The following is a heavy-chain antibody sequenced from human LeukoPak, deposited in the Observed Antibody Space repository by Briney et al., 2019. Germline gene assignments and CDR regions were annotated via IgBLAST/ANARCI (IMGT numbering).Heavy chain of an antibody. J-gene: IGHJ4*02. Sequence: SETLSLTCTVSGGSISSGSYYWSWIRQPAGKGLEWIGRIYTSGSTNYNPSLKSRVTISVDTSKNQFSLKLSSVTAADTAVYYCARDQTYYYDSSGYLWGQGTLVTVSS. CDR1: GGSISSGSYY. CDR3: ARDQTYYYDSSGYL. D-gene: IGHD3-22*01. V-gene: IGHV4-61*02. CDR2: IYTSGST.